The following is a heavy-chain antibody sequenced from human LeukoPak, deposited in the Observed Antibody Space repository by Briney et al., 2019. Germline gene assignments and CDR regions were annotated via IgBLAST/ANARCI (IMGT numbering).Heavy chain of an antibody. V-gene: IGHV1-2*02. CDR3: ARDFLRPTLDIVVVPAAMAY. Sequence: AASVKVSCKASGYTFTGYYMHWVRQAPGQGLEWMGWINPNSGGTNYAQKFQGRVTMTRDTSISTAYMELSRLRSDDTAVYYCARDFLRPTLDIVVVPAAMAYWGQGTLVTVSS. J-gene: IGHJ4*02. CDR2: INPNSGGT. CDR1: GYTFTGYY. D-gene: IGHD2-2*01.